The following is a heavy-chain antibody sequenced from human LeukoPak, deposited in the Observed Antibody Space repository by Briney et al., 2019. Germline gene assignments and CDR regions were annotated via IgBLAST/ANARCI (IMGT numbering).Heavy chain of an antibody. CDR3: AKDRPQWPAQQPSDY. V-gene: IGHV3-23*01. J-gene: IGHJ4*02. CDR2: ISGSRGST. CDR1: GFTFSSYA. D-gene: IGHD6-19*01. Sequence: PGGSLRLSCAASGFTFSSYAMSWVRQAPGKGLEWVSAISGSRGSTYYADSVKGRFTISRDNSKNTLYLQMNSLRAEDTAVYYCAKDRPQWPAQQPSDYWGQGTLVTVSS.